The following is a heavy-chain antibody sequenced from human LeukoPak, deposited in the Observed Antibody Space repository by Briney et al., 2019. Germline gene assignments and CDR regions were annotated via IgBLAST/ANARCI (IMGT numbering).Heavy chain of an antibody. V-gene: IGHV3-7*01. CDR3: ARVGNYYDSSGYLGWFDP. CDR1: GFTFSSYW. J-gene: IGHJ5*02. D-gene: IGHD3-22*01. CDR2: IKQDGSEK. Sequence: GGSLRLSCTASGFTFSSYWMSWVRQAPGKGLEWVANIKQDGSEKYYVDSVKGRFTISRDNAKNSLYLQMNSLRAEDTAVYYCARVGNYYDSSGYLGWFDPWGQGTLVTASS.